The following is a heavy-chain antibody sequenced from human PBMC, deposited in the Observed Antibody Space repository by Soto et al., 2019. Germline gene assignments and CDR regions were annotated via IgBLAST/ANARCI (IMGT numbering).Heavy chain of an antibody. Sequence: GASVKVSCKASGYTFTGYYMHCVRPAPGQGLEWMGWINPNSGGTNYAQKFQGWVTMTRDTSISTAYMELSRLRSDDTAVYYCARGMVVVPAAMPPGWFDPWGQGTLVTVSS. CDR1: GYTFTGYY. J-gene: IGHJ5*02. CDR2: INPNSGGT. CDR3: ARGMVVVPAAMPPGWFDP. V-gene: IGHV1-2*04. D-gene: IGHD2-2*01.